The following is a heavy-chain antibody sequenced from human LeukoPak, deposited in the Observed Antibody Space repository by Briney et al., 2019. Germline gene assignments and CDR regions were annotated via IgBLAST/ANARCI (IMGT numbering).Heavy chain of an antibody. Sequence: GGSLRLSCAASGFTVSSNYMSWVRQAPGKGLEWVSVIYSGGSTYYADSVKGRLTISRDNSKNTLYLQMNSLRAEDTAVYYCARAPGDYDSSGYYYSRYYYYGMDVWGQGTTVTVSS. J-gene: IGHJ6*02. CDR1: GFTVSSNY. D-gene: IGHD3-22*01. V-gene: IGHV3-53*01. CDR2: IYSGGST. CDR3: ARAPGDYDSSGYYYSRYYYYGMDV.